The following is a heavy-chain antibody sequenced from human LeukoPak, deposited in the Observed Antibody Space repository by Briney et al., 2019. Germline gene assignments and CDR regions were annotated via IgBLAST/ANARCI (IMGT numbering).Heavy chain of an antibody. CDR2: IWYDGSNK. Sequence: AGGSLRLSCAASGVTFSSNGMHWVRQAPGKGLEWVAVIWYDGSNKYYADSVKGRFTISRDNSKNTLYLQMSILRAEDTAVYYCARDRDYDYLDYWGQGTLVTVSS. CDR1: GVTFSSNG. CDR3: ARDRDYDYLDY. V-gene: IGHV3-33*01. D-gene: IGHD5-12*01. J-gene: IGHJ4*02.